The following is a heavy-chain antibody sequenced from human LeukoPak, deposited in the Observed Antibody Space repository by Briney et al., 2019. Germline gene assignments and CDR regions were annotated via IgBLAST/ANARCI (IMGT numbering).Heavy chain of an antibody. D-gene: IGHD5-18*01. CDR2: IYSGGST. J-gene: IGHJ4*02. Sequence: GGSLRLSCAASGFTVSSNYMSWVRHAPGKGLEWVSVIYSGGSTYYADSVKGRFTISRDNAKNSLYLQMNSLRAEDTAVYYCARSYVDTAMVPGYWGQGTLVTVSS. CDR1: GFTVSSNY. V-gene: IGHV3-66*01. CDR3: ARSYVDTAMVPGY.